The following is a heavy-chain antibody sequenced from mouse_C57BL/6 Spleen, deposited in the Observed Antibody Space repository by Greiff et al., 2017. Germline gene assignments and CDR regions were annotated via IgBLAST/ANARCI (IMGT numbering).Heavy chain of an antibody. J-gene: IGHJ4*01. D-gene: IGHD2-12*01. CDR3: AIPYYSPYYYAMDY. Sequence: VQLQQSGPELVKPGASVKIPCKASGYTFTDYNMDWVKQSHGKSLEWIGDINPNNGGTIYNQKFKGKATLTVDKSSSTAYMELRSRTSEDTAVYYCAIPYYSPYYYAMDYWGQGTSVTVSS. V-gene: IGHV1-18*01. CDR1: GYTFTDYN. CDR2: INPNNGGT.